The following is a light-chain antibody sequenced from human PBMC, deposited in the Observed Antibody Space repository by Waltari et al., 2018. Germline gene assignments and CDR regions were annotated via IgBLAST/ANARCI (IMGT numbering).Light chain of an antibody. Sequence: QSALTQPPSASGSPGQSVTISCTGPGSDIGAYNYVSWYQLHTGKTPKLMIYDFTKRPAGVPVRFAGSKAGNTASLTVAGLQTEDEAEYYCCSYAGKEYVFGSGTKVTVL. CDR1: GSDIGAYNY. CDR2: DFT. J-gene: IGLJ1*01. V-gene: IGLV2-8*01. CDR3: CSYAGKEYV.